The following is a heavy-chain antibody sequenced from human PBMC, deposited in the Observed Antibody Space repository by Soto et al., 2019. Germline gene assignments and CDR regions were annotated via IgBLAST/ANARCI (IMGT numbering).Heavy chain of an antibody. CDR2: IIPIFGTA. Sequence: SVKVSCKASGGTFSSYAISWVRQAPGQGLEWMGGIIPIFGTANYAQKFQGRVTITADESTSTAYMELSSLRSEDTAVYYCARGDPLATVTNWFDPWGQEPWSPSPQ. D-gene: IGHD4-17*01. V-gene: IGHV1-69*13. CDR3: ARGDPLATVTNWFDP. CDR1: GGTFSSYA. J-gene: IGHJ5*02.